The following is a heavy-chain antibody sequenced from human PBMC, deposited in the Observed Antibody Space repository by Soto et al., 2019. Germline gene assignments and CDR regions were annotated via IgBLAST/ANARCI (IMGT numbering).Heavy chain of an antibody. CDR2: INAGNGDT. D-gene: IGHD3-16*01. CDR1: GYTFITYA. Sequence: QVQLVQSGAEVEKPGASVKVSCKASGYTFITYALHWVRQAPGQRLEWLWWINAGNGDTKYSQNFQGSVTITRDISATTAYMELSSLRSEDTAVYYCVGSAGGSPPWFDIWGQGTMVTVSS. CDR3: VGSAGGSPPWFDI. J-gene: IGHJ3*02. V-gene: IGHV1-3*01.